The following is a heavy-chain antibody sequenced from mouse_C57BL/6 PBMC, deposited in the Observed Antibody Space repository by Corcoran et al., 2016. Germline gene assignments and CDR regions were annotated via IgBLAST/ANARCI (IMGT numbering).Heavy chain of an antibody. D-gene: IGHD1-1*01. J-gene: IGHJ2*01. CDR3: ARPSYYYGSSWNYFDY. CDR1: GYTFTDYY. Sequence: EVQLQQSGPELVKPGASVKISCKASGYTFTDYYMNWVKQSHGKSLEWIGDINPNNGGTSYNQKFKGKATLTVDKSSSTAYMELRSLTSEDSAVYYCARPSYYYGSSWNYFDYWGQGTTLTVSS. CDR2: INPNNGGT. V-gene: IGHV1-26*01.